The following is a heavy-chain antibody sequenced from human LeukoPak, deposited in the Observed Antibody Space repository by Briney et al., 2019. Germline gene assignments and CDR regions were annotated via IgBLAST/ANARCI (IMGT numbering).Heavy chain of an antibody. CDR1: GGSISSYY. Sequence: PSETLSLTCTVSGGSISSYYWSWIRQPAGKGLEWIGRIYTSGSTNYNPSLKSRVTMSVDTSKNQFSLKLSSVTAADTAVYYCARDFAAASFYYYMDVWGKGTTVTVSS. CDR2: IYTSGST. J-gene: IGHJ6*03. CDR3: ARDFAAASFYYYMDV. V-gene: IGHV4-4*07. D-gene: IGHD6-13*01.